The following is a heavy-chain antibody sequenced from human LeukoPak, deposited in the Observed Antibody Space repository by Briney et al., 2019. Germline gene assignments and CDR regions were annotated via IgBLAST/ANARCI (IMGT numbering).Heavy chain of an antibody. CDR3: AGTLGHYYHYMDV. D-gene: IGHD2/OR15-2a*01. CDR1: GGSISSSSYY. V-gene: IGHV4-39*07. Sequence: SETLSLTCTVSGGSISSSSYYWGWIRQPPGKGLEWIGSIYYSGSTYYNPSLKSRVTISVDTSKNQFSLKLSSVTAADTAVYYCAGTLGHYYHYMDVWGKGTTVTVSS. J-gene: IGHJ6*03. CDR2: IYYSGST.